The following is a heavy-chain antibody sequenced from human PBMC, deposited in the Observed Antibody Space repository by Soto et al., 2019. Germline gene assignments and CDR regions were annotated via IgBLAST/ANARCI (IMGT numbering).Heavy chain of an antibody. D-gene: IGHD3-3*01. CDR1: GYTFTSYG. CDR2: ISAYNGNT. CDR3: ARVSRINDFWSDDPNYGMDV. Sequence: VSCKASGYTFTSYGISWVRQAPGQGLEWMGWISAYNGNTNYAQKLQGRVTMTTDTSTSTAYMELRSLRSDDTAVYYCARVSRINDFWSDDPNYGMDVWGQGTTVTVSS. J-gene: IGHJ6*02. V-gene: IGHV1-18*01.